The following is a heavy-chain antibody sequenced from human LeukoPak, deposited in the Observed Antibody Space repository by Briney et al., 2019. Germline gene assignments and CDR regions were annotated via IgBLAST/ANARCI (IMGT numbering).Heavy chain of an antibody. CDR3: PRDNHDYGDYGFDY. J-gene: IGHJ4*02. V-gene: IGHV3-48*01. Sequence: PGGSLRLSCAASGFTFSSYAMSWVRQAPGKGLEWVSYISSSSSTIYYADSVKGRFTISRDNAKNSLYLQMNSLRAEDTAVYYCPRDNHDYGDYGFDYWGQGTLVTVSS. CDR1: GFTFSSYA. D-gene: IGHD4-17*01. CDR2: ISSSSSTI.